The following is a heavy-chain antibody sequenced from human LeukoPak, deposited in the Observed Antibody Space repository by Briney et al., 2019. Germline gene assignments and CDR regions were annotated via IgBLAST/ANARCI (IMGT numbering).Heavy chain of an antibody. CDR1: GGSISSGGYS. CDR3: ARELPTAY. CDR2: IYHSGST. J-gene: IGHJ4*02. V-gene: IGHV4-30-2*01. D-gene: IGHD2-2*01. Sequence: PSQTLSLTCAVSGGSISSGGYSWSWIRQPPGKGLEWIGYIYHSGSTYYNPSLKSRVTISVDTSKNQFSLKLSSVTAADTAVYYCARELPTAYWGQGTLVTVSS.